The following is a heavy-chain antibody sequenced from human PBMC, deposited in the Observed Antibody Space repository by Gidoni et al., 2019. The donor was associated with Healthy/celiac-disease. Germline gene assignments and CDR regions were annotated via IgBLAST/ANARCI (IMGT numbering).Heavy chain of an antibody. CDR3: ARRSSIAARPDSGFVDY. D-gene: IGHD6-6*01. CDR1: GGTFSSYA. CDR2: IIPIFGTA. Sequence: QVQLVQSGAEVKQPGSSVKVSCKASGGTFSSYAISWVRQAPGQGLEWMGGIIPIFGTANYAQKFQGRVTITADESTSTAYMELSSLRSEDTAVYYCARRSSIAARPDSGFVDYWGQGTLVTVSS. V-gene: IGHV1-69*01. J-gene: IGHJ4*02.